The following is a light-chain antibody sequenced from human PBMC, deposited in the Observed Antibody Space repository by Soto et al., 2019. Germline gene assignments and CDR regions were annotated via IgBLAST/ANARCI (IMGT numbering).Light chain of an antibody. J-gene: IGKJ1*01. CDR2: GAS. V-gene: IGKV3-20*01. Sequence: EVVMTQSPGNLSVSPGERATLSCTASQSVSSSYLAWYQQKPGQAPRLLIYGASSRATGIPDRFSGSGSGTDFTLTISRLEPEDFAMYYCQQYGSSPWTFDQGTKVEIK. CDR1: QSVSSSY. CDR3: QQYGSSPWT.